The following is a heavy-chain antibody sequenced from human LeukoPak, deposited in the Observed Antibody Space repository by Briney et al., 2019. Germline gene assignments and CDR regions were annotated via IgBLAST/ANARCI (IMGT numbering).Heavy chain of an antibody. V-gene: IGHV1-69*05. J-gene: IGHJ5*02. CDR3: ARVSHYDFWSGSQNNWFDP. CDR1: GGTFNSHA. CDR2: IIPIFGTA. Sequence: GASVKVSFKASGGTFNSHAISWVRQAPGQGREWMGGIIPIFGTANYAQKFQGRVTITTDESTSTAYMELSSLRSEDTAVYYCARVSHYDFWSGSQNNWFDPWGQGTLVTVSS. D-gene: IGHD3-3*01.